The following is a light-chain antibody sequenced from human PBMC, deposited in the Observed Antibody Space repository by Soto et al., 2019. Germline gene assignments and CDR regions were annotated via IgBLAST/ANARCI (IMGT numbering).Light chain of an antibody. CDR3: QQRSNWPPPYT. CDR2: DAS. Sequence: EIVLTQSPATLSLSPGERATLSCRASQSVSSYLAWYQHKPGQAPRLLIYDASNMATGIPARFSGSGSGTGLTLTITSLELEAFAVESCQQRSNWPPPYTFGQGTKLESK. V-gene: IGKV3-11*01. J-gene: IGKJ2*01. CDR1: QSVSSY.